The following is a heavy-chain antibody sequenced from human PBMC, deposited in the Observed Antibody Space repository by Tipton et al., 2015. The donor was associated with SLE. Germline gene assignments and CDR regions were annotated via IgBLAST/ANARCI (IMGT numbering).Heavy chain of an antibody. CDR3: ARGGPGYSYGPDY. V-gene: IGHV3-48*01. CDR2: ISSSSSTI. J-gene: IGHJ4*02. CDR1: GFTFSSYS. Sequence: SLRLSCAASGFTFSSYSMNWVRQAPGKGLEWVSYISSSSSTIYYADSVKGRFTISRDNAKNSLYLQMNSLRAEDTAVYYCARGGPGYSYGPDYWGQGTRVTVSS. D-gene: IGHD5-18*01.